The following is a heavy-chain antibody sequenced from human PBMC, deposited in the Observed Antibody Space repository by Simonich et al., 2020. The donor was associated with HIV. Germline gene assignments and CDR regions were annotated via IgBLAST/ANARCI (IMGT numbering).Heavy chain of an antibody. J-gene: IGHJ4*02. CDR1: GGSFSGYY. V-gene: IGHV4-34*01. CDR2: INHSGGT. D-gene: IGHD5-12*01. Sequence: VQLQQWGAGLLKPSETLSLTCAVYGGSFSGYYWSWLRQPPGKGLEWIGEINHSGGTNYNPSLKSRVTISVDTSKNQFSLKLSSVTAADTAVYYCAGSVADIVAAGFGFWGQGTLVTVSS. CDR3: AGSVADIVAAGFGF.